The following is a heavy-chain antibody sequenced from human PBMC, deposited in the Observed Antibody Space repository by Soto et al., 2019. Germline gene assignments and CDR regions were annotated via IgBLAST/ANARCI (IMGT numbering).Heavy chain of an antibody. CDR3: AKASTPYYDILTGSDY. Sequence: GGSLRLSCAASGFTFSSYAMSWVRQAPGKGLEWVSAISGSGGSTYYADSVKGRFTISRDNSKNTLYLQMNSLRAEDTAVYYCAKASTPYYDILTGSDYWGQGTLVTVSS. CDR1: GFTFSSYA. CDR2: ISGSGGST. D-gene: IGHD3-9*01. J-gene: IGHJ4*02. V-gene: IGHV3-23*01.